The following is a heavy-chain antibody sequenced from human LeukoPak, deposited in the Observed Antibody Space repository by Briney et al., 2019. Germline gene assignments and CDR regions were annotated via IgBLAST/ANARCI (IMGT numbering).Heavy chain of an antibody. Sequence: GGSLRRSCAASGFTFSSYGMHWVRQAPGKGLEWVAVIWYDGSNKYYADSVKGRFTISRDNSKNTLYLQMNSLRAEDTAVYYCARIAVAGTDFDYWGQGTLVTVSS. D-gene: IGHD6-19*01. CDR1: GFTFSSYG. V-gene: IGHV3-33*01. CDR3: ARIAVAGTDFDY. CDR2: IWYDGSNK. J-gene: IGHJ4*02.